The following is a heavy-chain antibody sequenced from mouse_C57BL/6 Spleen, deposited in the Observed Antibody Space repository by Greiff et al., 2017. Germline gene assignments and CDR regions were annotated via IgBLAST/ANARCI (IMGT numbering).Heavy chain of an antibody. J-gene: IGHJ2*01. CDR1: GFSLTSYG. V-gene: IGHV2-2*01. D-gene: IGHD3-2*02. CDR2: IWRGGST. Sequence: QVQLKQSGPGLVQPSQSLSITCTVSGFSLTSYGVPWVRQSPGKGLEWLGVIWRGGSTDYNAAFISRLSISKDNSKSQVFFKMNSLQAEDTAIYYCARNRQLKFDYWGQGTTLTVSS. CDR3: ARNRQLKFDY.